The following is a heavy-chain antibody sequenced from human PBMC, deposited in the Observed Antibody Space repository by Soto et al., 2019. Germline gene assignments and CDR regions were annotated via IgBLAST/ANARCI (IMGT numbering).Heavy chain of an antibody. J-gene: IGHJ6*03. CDR2: IYYSGST. D-gene: IGHD2-15*01. CDR1: GGSISSGGYY. V-gene: IGHV4-31*03. CDR3: ARDPGYCSGGSCLSGNMDV. Sequence: SETLSLTCTVSGGSISSGGYYWSWIRQHPGKGLEWIGYIYYSGSTYYNPSLKSRVTISVDTSKNQFSLKLSSVTAADTAVYYCARDPGYCSGGSCLSGNMDVWGKGTTVTVSS.